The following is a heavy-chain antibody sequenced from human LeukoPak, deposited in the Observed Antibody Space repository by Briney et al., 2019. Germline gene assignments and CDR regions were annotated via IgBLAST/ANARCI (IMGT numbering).Heavy chain of an antibody. Sequence: GGSLRLSSAASGFTFSSYWMSWVRQAPGKGLAWVANIKQDGSEKYHVDSVKGRFTISRDNAENSLYLQMNSLRGEDTAVYFCARAGYSSGWDYWGQGTLVTVSS. D-gene: IGHD6-19*01. CDR2: IKQDGSEK. CDR3: ARAGYSSGWDY. V-gene: IGHV3-7*01. CDR1: GFTFSSYW. J-gene: IGHJ4*02.